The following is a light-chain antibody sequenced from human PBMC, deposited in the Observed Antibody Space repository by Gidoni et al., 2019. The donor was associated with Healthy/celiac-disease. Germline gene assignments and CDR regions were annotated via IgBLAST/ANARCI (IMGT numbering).Light chain of an antibody. J-gene: IGLJ1*01. V-gene: IGLV2-8*01. CDR1: SSDVGGYNY. Sequence: QSALTQPPSASGSPGQSITISCTGTSSDVGGYNYVSWYQQHPGKAPKLMIYEVSNRPSGVPDRFSGYKSGNTASLTVSGLQAEDEADYYCSSYAGSNACCVFGTGTKVTVL. CDR3: SSYAGSNACCV. CDR2: EVS.